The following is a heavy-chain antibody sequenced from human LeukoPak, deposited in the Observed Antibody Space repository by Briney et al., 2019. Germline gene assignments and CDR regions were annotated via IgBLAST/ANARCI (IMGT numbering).Heavy chain of an antibody. D-gene: IGHD6-6*01. V-gene: IGHV3-48*04. CDR1: GFTFSGYS. Sequence: PGGSLRLSCAASGFTFSGYSMNWVRQAPGKGLEWVSYISSSSSTIYYADSVKGRFTISRDNAKNSLYLQMNSLRAVDTAVYYCARVAGYSSSSLPEYYYYMDVWGKGTTVTVSS. CDR2: ISSSSSTI. CDR3: ARVAGYSSSSLPEYYYYMDV. J-gene: IGHJ6*03.